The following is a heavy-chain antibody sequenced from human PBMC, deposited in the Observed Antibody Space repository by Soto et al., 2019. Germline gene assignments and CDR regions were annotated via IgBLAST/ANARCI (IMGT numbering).Heavy chain of an antibody. Sequence: QITLKESGPTLVKPTQTLTLTCTFSGFSLSTSGVGVGWIRQPPGKALEWLALIYWDDYKHYSPSLNSRLTITTDPSKNPRVLTMPKLGRVDTATYYCAHKGGGDRILDYWGQGTLVTVSS. J-gene: IGHJ4*02. D-gene: IGHD3-16*01. CDR1: GFSLSTSGVG. CDR2: IYWDDYK. CDR3: AHKGGGDRILDY. V-gene: IGHV2-5*02.